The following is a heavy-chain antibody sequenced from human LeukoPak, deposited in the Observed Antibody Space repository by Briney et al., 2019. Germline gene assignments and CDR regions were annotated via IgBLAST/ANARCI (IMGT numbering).Heavy chain of an antibody. CDR2: ITPFLGIA. D-gene: IGHD3-16*01. V-gene: IGHV1-69*04. CDR3: AREACREVGLMWPRVGGQDCRYDH. Sequence: ASVKVSCKASEDTFSRYAINWVRQAPGQGPEWMGRITPFLGIANCPQKFQGRVTITADESTTTVYMELSSLRSEDTAVYYCAREACREVGLMWPRVGGQDCRYDHWGQGTLVTVSS. CDR1: EDTFSRYA. J-gene: IGHJ4*02.